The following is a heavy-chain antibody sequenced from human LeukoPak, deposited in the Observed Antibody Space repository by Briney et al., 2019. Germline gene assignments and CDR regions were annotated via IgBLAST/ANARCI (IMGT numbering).Heavy chain of an antibody. Sequence: PGGSLRLSCAASRFTFSSYEMNWVRQAPGKGLEWVSYISSSGSTIYYADSVKGRFTISRDNAKNSLYLQMNSPRAEDTAVYYCARDLLLWFGETPLGMDVWGQGTTVTVSS. CDR3: ARDLLLWFGETPLGMDV. CDR2: ISSSGSTI. D-gene: IGHD3-10*01. CDR1: RFTFSSYE. J-gene: IGHJ6*02. V-gene: IGHV3-48*03.